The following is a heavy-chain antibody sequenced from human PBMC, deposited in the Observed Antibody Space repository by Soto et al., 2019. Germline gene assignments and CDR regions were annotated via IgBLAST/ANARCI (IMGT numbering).Heavy chain of an antibody. V-gene: IGHV1-3*01. CDR2: VGAVRGNR. Sequence: QVHFVQSGAEVKRPGASVKVSFEARGYTLTTYSIYWVRQAPGQRLEWIEWVGAVRGNRRLSKKFQDRVTITRDTPASTVYMELTSLRSEDTAVYYCTRGSPGSSSLLAYYSYGMDVWGQGTTVTVSS. CDR1: GYTLTTYS. J-gene: IGHJ6*02. CDR3: TRGSPGSSSLLAYYSYGMDV. D-gene: IGHD3-10*01.